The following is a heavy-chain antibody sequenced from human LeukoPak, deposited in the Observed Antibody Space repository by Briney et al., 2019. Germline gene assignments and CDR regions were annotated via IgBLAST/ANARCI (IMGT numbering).Heavy chain of an antibody. CDR1: GYYISSGYY. D-gene: IGHD3-3*01. CDR2: IYHSGST. V-gene: IGHV4-38-2*02. CDR3: ARDAESYDLWSGYSFDI. J-gene: IGHJ3*02. Sequence: SETLSLTCAVSGYYISSGYYWGWIRQPPGKGLEWIGNIYHSGSTYYNPSLKSRVTMPVDTSNNQFSLKLSSVTAADTAVYYCARDAESYDLWSGYSFDIWGQGTMVTVSS.